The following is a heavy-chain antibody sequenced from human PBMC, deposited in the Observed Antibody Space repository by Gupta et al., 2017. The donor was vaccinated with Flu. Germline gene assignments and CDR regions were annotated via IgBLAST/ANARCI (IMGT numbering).Heavy chain of an antibody. CDR2: IIPIFGST. D-gene: IGHD3-3*02. CDR3: ARDQSLLAAIQASDNWFDP. V-gene: IGHV1-69*01. J-gene: IGHJ5*02. Sequence: GLEWVGGIIPIFGSTNYAQKFQGRVTITADESASTVNMELISLRSEDTAVYYCARDQSLLAAIQASDNWFDPWGQGTLVTVSS.